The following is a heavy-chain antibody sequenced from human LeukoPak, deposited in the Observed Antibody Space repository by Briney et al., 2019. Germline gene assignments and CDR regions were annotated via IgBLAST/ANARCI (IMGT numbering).Heavy chain of an antibody. D-gene: IGHD6-19*01. CDR2: TYYRAKLYN. J-gene: IGHJ4*02. CDR1: GDSVSSNSAA. V-gene: IGHV6-1*01. Sequence: SQTLSLTCAISGDSVSSNSAAWNWIRQPPSRGLEWLGSTYYRAKLYNDYAVSVKSRITINPDTSKNQFYLQLNSVTPEDTAVYYCARDRWLVIFDYWGQGTLVTVSS. CDR3: ARDRWLVIFDY.